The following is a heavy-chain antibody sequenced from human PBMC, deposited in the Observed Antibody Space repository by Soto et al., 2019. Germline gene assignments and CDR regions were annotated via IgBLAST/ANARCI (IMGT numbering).Heavy chain of an antibody. V-gene: IGHV1-8*01. CDR1: GYTCSSYH. J-gene: IGHJ5*01. CDR3: AKREARWERHWFDS. Sequence: QVQLVQSGAEVKKPGASVKVSCKASGYTCSSYHINWVRQAPGQGLEWMGWMIADSGNTGYAQKFQGRGTMTRNTSIGTAYMALSSLRSEDTAVYYCAKREARWERHWFDSWGQGTLVTVSS. D-gene: IGHD1-26*01. CDR2: MIADSGNT.